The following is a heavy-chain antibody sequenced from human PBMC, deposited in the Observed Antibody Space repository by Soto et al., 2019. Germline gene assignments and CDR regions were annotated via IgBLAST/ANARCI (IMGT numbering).Heavy chain of an antibody. D-gene: IGHD1-1*01. Sequence: EVQLLESGGGLVQPGGSLRLSCAASGFTFSSYAMSWVRQAPGKGLEWVSAISGSGGSTYYADSVKGRFTISRDNSKNTLYLQMNSLRAEDTAVYYCARDFNDSRFRSGAFDIWGQGTMVTVSS. CDR2: ISGSGGST. V-gene: IGHV3-23*01. CDR1: GFTFSSYA. J-gene: IGHJ3*02. CDR3: ARDFNDSRFRSGAFDI.